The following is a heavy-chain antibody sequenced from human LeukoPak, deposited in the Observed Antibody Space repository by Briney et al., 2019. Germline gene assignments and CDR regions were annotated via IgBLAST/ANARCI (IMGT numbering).Heavy chain of an antibody. CDR3: AQGGSEIYYFYHGMDV. CDR1: GLSLNSYA. V-gene: IGHV3-30*03. D-gene: IGHD3-10*01. Sequence: PGRSLRLSCAASGLSLNSYAIHWVRQAPGMGLEWVTAISYDGSNKHYADSVRGRFTISRDNSKNTLYLQMNSLRSDDTAVYYCAQGGSEIYYFYHGMDVWGRGTTVTVSS. J-gene: IGHJ6*02. CDR2: ISYDGSNK.